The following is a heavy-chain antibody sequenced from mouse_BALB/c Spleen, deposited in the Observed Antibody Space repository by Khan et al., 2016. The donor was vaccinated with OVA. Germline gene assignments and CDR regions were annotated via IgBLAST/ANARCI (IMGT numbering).Heavy chain of an antibody. D-gene: IGHD1-1*01. CDR3: ARDYGSLYWYFDV. V-gene: IGHV3-5*02. J-gene: IGHJ1*01. CDR1: GISITSGNYR. Sequence: EVQLQESGPGLVKPSQTVSLTCTVTGISITSGNYRWSWIRQFPGNKLEWIGNISYSGTVTYNPSLTSRTTLTRDTSKNQFFLEMNSLTAEETATYYCARDYGSLYWYFDVWGAGTTVTVSA. CDR2: ISYSGTV.